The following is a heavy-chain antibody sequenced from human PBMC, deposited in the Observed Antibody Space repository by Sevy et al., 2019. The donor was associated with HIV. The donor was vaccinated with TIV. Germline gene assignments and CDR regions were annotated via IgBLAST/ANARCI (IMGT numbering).Heavy chain of an antibody. V-gene: IGHV3-30-3*01. J-gene: IGHJ6*02. CDR3: ARDFGESYYDYGMDV. D-gene: IGHD3-10*01. Sequence: GGSLRLSCAASGFTFSSYAMHWVRQAPGKGLEWVALISYDGSNKYYADSVKGRFTISRDNSKNTLYLQMNSLRAEDTAVYYCARDFGESYYDYGMDVWGQGTMVTVSS. CDR1: GFTFSSYA. CDR2: ISYDGSNK.